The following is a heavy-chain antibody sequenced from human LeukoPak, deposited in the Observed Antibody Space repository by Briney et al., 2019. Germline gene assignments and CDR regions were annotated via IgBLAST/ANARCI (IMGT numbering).Heavy chain of an antibody. CDR3: ARHSIGSGNYFGSGTYYNNGMDV. V-gene: IGHV4-59*08. Sequence: SETLSLTCTVSGGSISSYYWSWIRQPPGKGLEWIGYIFYTGSTKYNPPLKSRVTISVDTSKHHLSLKLSSVTAADTAVYYCARHSIGSGNYFGSGTYYNNGMDVWGQGTTVTVSS. D-gene: IGHD3-10*01. CDR2: IFYTGST. CDR1: GGSISSYY. J-gene: IGHJ6*02.